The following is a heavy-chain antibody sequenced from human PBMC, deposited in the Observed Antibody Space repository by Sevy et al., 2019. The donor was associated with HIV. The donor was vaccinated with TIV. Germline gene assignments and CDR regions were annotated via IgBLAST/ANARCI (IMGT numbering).Heavy chain of an antibody. CDR3: ARRYFDL. CDR2: LSQDGNEI. Sequence: GGSLRLSCDASGFTFDMYWMQWVRRAPGKGLEWVASLSQDGNEIDYAASVRGRFTISRDNAKGSLYLQMNNLRVEDTATYYCARRYFDLWGQGTLVTVSS. V-gene: IGHV3-7*03. CDR1: GFTFDMYW. J-gene: IGHJ4*02.